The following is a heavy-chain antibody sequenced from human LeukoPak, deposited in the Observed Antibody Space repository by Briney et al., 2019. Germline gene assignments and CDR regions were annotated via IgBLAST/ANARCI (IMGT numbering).Heavy chain of an antibody. CDR3: ASQRGYSYGYYDH. D-gene: IGHD5-18*01. CDR1: GGSISSSSYY. V-gene: IGHV4-39*01. CDR2: IYYSGST. J-gene: IGHJ4*02. Sequence: SETLSLTCTVSGGSISSSSYYWGWIRQPPGKGLEWIGSIYYSGSTYYNPSLKSRVTISVDTSKNQFSLKLSSVTAADTAVYYCASQRGYSYGYYDHWGQGTLVTVSS.